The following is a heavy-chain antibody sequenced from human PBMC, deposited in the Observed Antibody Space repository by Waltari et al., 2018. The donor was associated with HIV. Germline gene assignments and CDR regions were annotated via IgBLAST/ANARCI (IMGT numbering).Heavy chain of an antibody. CDR3: ARDSRGSTWSLNWFDP. CDR2: SGSGCNFK. CDR1: GFILNTYS. J-gene: IGHJ5*02. V-gene: IGHV3-21*02. Sequence: EVQLVESGGGPVKPGESLRLSCVTSGFILNTYSMNWVRQVPGKGQEGVSASGSGCNFKHYADAVKGRFTISRDNAENSLYLQMNGLRAEDTAIYYCARDSRGSTWSLNWFDPWGQGTLVTVSS. D-gene: IGHD6-6*01.